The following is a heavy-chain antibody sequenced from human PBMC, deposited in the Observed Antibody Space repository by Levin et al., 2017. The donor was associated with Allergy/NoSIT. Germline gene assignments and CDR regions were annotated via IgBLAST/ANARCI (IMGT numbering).Heavy chain of an antibody. V-gene: IGHV3-11*01. D-gene: IGHD3-10*01. CDR1: GFTFSDYY. J-gene: IGHJ6*03. CDR2: ISSSGSTI. CDR3: ARANYGSGSYHYYYYMDV. Sequence: GESLKISCAASGFTFSDYYMSWIRQAPGKGLEWVSYISSSGSTIYYADSVKGRFTISRDNAKNSLYLQMNSLRAEDTAVYYCARANYGSGSYHYYYYMDVWGKGTTVTVSS.